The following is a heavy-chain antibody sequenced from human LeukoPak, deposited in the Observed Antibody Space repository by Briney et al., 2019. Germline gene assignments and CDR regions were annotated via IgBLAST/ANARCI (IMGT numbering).Heavy chain of an antibody. CDR1: GFAFSSYE. CDR3: AREIWFGENYYYYGMDV. V-gene: IGHV3-48*03. D-gene: IGHD3-10*01. CDR2: ISSSGSTI. Sequence: PGGSLRLSCAASGFAFSSYEMKWVRQTPGKGLEWVSYISSSGSTIYYADSVKGRFTISRDNAKNSLYLQMNSLRAEDTAVYYCAREIWFGENYYYYGMDVWGKGTTVTVSS. J-gene: IGHJ6*04.